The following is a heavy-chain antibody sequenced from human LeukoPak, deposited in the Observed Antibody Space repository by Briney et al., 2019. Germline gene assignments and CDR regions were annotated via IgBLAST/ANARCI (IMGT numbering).Heavy chain of an antibody. CDR1: GASVRSASY. J-gene: IGHJ5*02. Sequence: SETLSLTCTVSGASVRSASYWTWIRQPPGTGVEGIAHIYNGVNTNYNPSLKSRVTISVDTSKNQFSLRLNSVTAADTAVYYCARSRAFNSGAFDPWGQGSLVTVSS. V-gene: IGHV4-61*01. CDR2: IYNGVNT. D-gene: IGHD1-26*01. CDR3: ARSRAFNSGAFDP.